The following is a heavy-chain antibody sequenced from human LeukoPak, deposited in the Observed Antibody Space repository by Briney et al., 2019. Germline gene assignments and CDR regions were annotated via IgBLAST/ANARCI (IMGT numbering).Heavy chain of an antibody. CDR2: IFYSGNT. CDR1: AGSISSGDSF. D-gene: IGHD3-10*01. CDR3: AALGEGVLLSF. Sequence: PSETLSLTCTVSAGSISSGDSFWRCLRQPPGKGLEWLAYIFYSGNTYYNPSLKNRRSTSVDTSKNQFSLTLSSVAAADTAVYYCAALGEGVLLSFWGQGTLVTVSS. V-gene: IGHV4-30-4*01. J-gene: IGHJ4*02.